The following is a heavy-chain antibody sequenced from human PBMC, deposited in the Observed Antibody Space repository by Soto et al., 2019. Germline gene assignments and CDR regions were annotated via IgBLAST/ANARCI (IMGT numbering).Heavy chain of an antibody. CDR1: GGSVSSGSYY. CDR2: IYYSGGT. V-gene: IGHV4-61*01. Sequence: SETLSLTCTVSGGSVSSGSYYWSWIRQPPGKGLEWIGYIYYSGGTNYNPSLKSRVTISVDTSKNQFSLKLSSVTAADTAVYYCARGGRVTATFDYWGQGTLVTVSS. CDR3: ARGGRVTATFDY. D-gene: IGHD5-18*01. J-gene: IGHJ4*02.